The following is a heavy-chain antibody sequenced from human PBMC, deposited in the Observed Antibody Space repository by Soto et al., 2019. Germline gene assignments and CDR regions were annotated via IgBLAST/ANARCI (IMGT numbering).Heavy chain of an antibody. CDR2: IWYDGSNK. V-gene: IGHV3-33*01. CDR1: GFTFSSYG. Sequence: PGGSLRLSCAASGFTFSSYGMHWVRQAPGKGLERVAVIWYDGSNKYYADSVKGRFTISRDNSKNTLYLQMNSLRAEDTAVYYCASDQEAYCGGDCYSFGYWGQGTLVTVSS. D-gene: IGHD2-21*02. J-gene: IGHJ4*02. CDR3: ASDQEAYCGGDCYSFGY.